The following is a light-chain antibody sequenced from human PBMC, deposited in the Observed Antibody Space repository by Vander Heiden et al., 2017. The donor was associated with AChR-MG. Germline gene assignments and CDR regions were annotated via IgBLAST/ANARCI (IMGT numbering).Light chain of an antibody. CDR1: QSVLYSSNNKNY. V-gene: IGKV4-1*01. Sequence: DIVMTQSPDSLAVSLGERATINCKSSQSVLYSSNNKNYLAWYQQKPGQPPKLLIYWASTREYGVPDRFSGSGSGTDFTLTISSLQAEDVAVYYCQQYYSTPCTFGQGTKVEIK. CDR3: QQYYSTPCT. J-gene: IGKJ1*01. CDR2: WAS.